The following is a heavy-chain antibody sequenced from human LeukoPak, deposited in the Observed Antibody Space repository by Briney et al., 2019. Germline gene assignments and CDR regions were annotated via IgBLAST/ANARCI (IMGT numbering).Heavy chain of an antibody. V-gene: IGHV1-46*01. CDR1: GYTFTSYY. J-gene: IGHJ5*02. CDR2: INPSGGST. CDR3: ARDSATTVITHNWFDP. Sequence: ASVTVSCKASGYTFTSYYMHWVRQAPGQGLEWMGIINPSGGSTTYAQKFQGRVTMTRDTSTSTVYMELSSLRSEDTAVYYCARDSATTVITHNWFDPWGQGTLVAVSS. D-gene: IGHD4-23*01.